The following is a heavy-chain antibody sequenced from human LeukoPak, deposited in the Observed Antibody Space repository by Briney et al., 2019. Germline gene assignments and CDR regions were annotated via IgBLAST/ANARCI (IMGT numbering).Heavy chain of an antibody. CDR3: ARGRVTYYYGSGSRPGYYFDY. J-gene: IGHJ4*02. Sequence: SETLSLTCAVYGGSFSGYYWSWIRQPPGKGLEWLGEINHSGSTNYNPSLKSRVTISVDTSKNQFSLKLSSVTAADTAVYYCARGRVTYYYGSGSRPGYYFDYWGQGTLVTVSS. CDR2: INHSGST. CDR1: GGSFSGYY. D-gene: IGHD3-10*01. V-gene: IGHV4-34*01.